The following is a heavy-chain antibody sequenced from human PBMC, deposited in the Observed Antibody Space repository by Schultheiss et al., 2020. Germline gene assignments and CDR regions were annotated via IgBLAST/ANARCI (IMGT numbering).Heavy chain of an antibody. CDR1: GYTFTGYY. CDR3: AKDLRFFGVGKRMTG. D-gene: IGHD3-3*01. V-gene: IGHV1-2*02. J-gene: IGHJ4*02. Sequence: ASVKVSCKASGYTFTGYYMHWVRQAPGQGLEWMGWINPNSGGTNYAQKFQGRVTLTRDTSISTAYMDLSRLRSADTAVYYCAKDLRFFGVGKRMTGWGQGTLVTVSS. CDR2: INPNSGGT.